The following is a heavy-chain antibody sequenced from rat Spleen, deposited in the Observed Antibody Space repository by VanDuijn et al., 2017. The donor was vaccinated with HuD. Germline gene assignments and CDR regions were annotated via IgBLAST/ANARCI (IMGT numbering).Heavy chain of an antibody. V-gene: IGHV5-58*01. CDR3: AKGLTGSPL. CDR1: GFTFSSHW. D-gene: IGHD5-1*01. J-gene: IGHJ2*01. CDR2: IHTDGGST. Sequence: EVQRVETGGDLVQPGRSLKLSCVSSGFTFSSHWMFCIRQAQGKGLEWISTIHTDGGSTYYSDSVKGRFTISRDNAENTVFLQLNSLRSEDTATDYCAKGLTGSPLWGQGVMVTVSS.